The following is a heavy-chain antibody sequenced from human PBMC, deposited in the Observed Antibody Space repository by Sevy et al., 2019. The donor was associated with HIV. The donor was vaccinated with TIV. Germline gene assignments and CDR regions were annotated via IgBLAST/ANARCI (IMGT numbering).Heavy chain of an antibody. CDR1: GFTFSSYA. CDR2: ISGSGGST. V-gene: IGHV3-23*01. J-gene: IGHJ1*01. D-gene: IGHD2-15*01. CDR3: AKDGSPGRVGYCSGGSCVPGFRNEYFQH. Sequence: GGSLRLSCAASGFTFSSYAMSWVRQAPGKGLEWVSAISGSGGSTYYADSVKGRFTISRDNSKNTLYLQMNSLRAEDTDVYYCAKDGSPGRVGYCSGGSCVPGFRNEYFQHWGQGTLVTVSS.